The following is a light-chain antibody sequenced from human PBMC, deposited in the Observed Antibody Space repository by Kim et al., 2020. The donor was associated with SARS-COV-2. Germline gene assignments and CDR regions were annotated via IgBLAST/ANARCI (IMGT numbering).Light chain of an antibody. J-gene: IGKJ4*02. CDR1: QSISSY. Sequence: ASVGDRVTITCRASQSISSYLNWYQQKPGKAPKLLIYAASSLQSGVPSRLSGSGSGTDFTLTISSLQPEDFATYYCQQSYSTPSTFGGGTKVDIK. V-gene: IGKV1-39*01. CDR3: QQSYSTPST. CDR2: AAS.